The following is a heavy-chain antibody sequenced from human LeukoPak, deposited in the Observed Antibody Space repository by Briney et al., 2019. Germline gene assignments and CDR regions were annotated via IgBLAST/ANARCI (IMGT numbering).Heavy chain of an antibody. CDR2: INHSGST. J-gene: IGHJ5*02. D-gene: IGHD5-24*01. V-gene: IGHV4-34*01. CDR3: ARGAYRWQLLRPWFDP. Sequence: SETLSLTCAVYGGSFSGYYWSWIRQPPGKGLEWIGEINHSGSTNYNPSLKSRVTISVDTSKNQFSLKLSSVTAADTAVCYCARGAYRWQLLRPWFDPWGQGTLVTVSS. CDR1: GGSFSGYY.